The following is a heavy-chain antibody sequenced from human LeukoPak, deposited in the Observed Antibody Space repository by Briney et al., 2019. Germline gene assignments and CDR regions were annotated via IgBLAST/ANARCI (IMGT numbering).Heavy chain of an antibody. CDR2: ISGSGGST. D-gene: IGHD4-17*01. J-gene: IGHJ4*02. Sequence: GGSLRLSCAASGFTFSSYAMSCVRQAPGKGLEWVSAISGSGGSTYYADSVKGRFTISRDNSKNTLYLQMNSLRAEDTAVYYCAKDRHGLRSYFDYWGQGTLVTVSS. CDR3: AKDRHGLRSYFDY. V-gene: IGHV3-23*01. CDR1: GFTFSSYA.